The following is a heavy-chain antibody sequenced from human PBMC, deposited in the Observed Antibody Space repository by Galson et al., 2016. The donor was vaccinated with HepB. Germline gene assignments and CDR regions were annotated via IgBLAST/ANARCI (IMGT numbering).Heavy chain of an antibody. D-gene: IGHD2-2*01. CDR3: AKEGCITSCLKDY. J-gene: IGHJ4*02. CDR1: GFVFSNFG. V-gene: IGHV3-23*01. Sequence: SLRLSCAASGFVFSNFGLSWVRQAPGKGLEWVASISTRRTKNYSDSVQGRFTISRDNSKNTLYLQMNSLRAEDTAAYYCAKEGCITSCLKDYWGQGTLLTVTS. CDR2: ISTRRTK.